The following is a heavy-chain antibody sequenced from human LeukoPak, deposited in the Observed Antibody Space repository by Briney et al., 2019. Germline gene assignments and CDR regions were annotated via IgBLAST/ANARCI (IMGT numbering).Heavy chain of an antibody. Sequence: GGSLRLSCAASGFTFSSYAMSWVRQAPGKGLEWVSAISGSGGSTYYADSVKGRLTISRDNSKNTLYLQMNSLRAEDTAVYYCAKGERAYCGGDCYYDYWGQGTLVTVSS. CDR2: ISGSGGST. V-gene: IGHV3-23*01. CDR3: AKGERAYCGGDCYYDY. D-gene: IGHD2-21*02. CDR1: GFTFSSYA. J-gene: IGHJ4*02.